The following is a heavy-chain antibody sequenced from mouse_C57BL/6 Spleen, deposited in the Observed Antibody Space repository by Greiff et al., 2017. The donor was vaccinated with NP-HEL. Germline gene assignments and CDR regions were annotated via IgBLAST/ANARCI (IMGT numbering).Heavy chain of an antibody. V-gene: IGHV5-17*01. J-gene: IGHJ2*01. D-gene: IGHD1-1*01. CDR1: GFTFSDYG. Sequence: EVQVVESGGGLVKPGGSLKLSCAASGFTFSDYGMHWVRQAPEKGLEWVAYISSGSSTIYYADTVKGRFTISRDNAKNTLFLQMTSLRSEDTAMYYCARRDYYGSSLYFDYWGQGTTLTVSS. CDR2: ISSGSSTI. CDR3: ARRDYYGSSLYFDY.